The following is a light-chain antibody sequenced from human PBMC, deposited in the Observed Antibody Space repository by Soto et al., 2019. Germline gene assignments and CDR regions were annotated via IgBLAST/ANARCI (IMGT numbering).Light chain of an antibody. CDR1: QCISNY. CDR2: AAS. CDR3: QKYNSAPPVT. Sequence: DIQMTQSPSSLSASVGDRVTITCRASQCISNYLAWYQQKPGKVPKLLIYAASTLQSGVPSRFSGSGSGTDFTLTISSLQPEDVATYYCQKYNSAPPVTFGGGTKVEIK. J-gene: IGKJ4*01. V-gene: IGKV1-27*01.